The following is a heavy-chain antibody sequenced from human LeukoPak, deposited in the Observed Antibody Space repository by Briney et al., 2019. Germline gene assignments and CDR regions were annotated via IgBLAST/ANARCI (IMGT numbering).Heavy chain of an antibody. Sequence: SETLSLTCTVSGGSISSYYWSWIRQPAGKGLEWIGRIYTSGSTNYNPSLKSRVTMSVDTSKYQFSLKPSSVTAADTAVYYCARESSEDIVVVPAASDWYYFDYWGQGTLVTVSS. V-gene: IGHV4-4*07. CDR2: IYTSGST. D-gene: IGHD2-2*01. CDR3: ARESSEDIVVVPAASDWYYFDY. CDR1: GGSISSYY. J-gene: IGHJ4*02.